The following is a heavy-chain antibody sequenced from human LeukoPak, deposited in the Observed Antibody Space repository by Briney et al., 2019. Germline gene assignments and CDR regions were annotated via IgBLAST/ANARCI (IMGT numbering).Heavy chain of an antibody. D-gene: IGHD4-23*01. CDR2: ISSSGGTI. CDR1: GFTFSDHH. Sequence: GGSLRLSCAASGFTFSDHHMSWIRQVPGKGLEWVSYISSSGGTISYADSVKGRFTISRDNSKNTLYLQMNSLRAEDTAVYYCAKDEATVVTAYFDYWGQGTLVTVSS. CDR3: AKDEATVVTAYFDY. J-gene: IGHJ4*02. V-gene: IGHV3-11*01.